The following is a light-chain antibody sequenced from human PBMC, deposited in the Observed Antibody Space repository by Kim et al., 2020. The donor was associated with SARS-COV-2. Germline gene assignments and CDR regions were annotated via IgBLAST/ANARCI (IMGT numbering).Light chain of an antibody. CDR3: HQRSDWPLT. CDR2: DAS. V-gene: IGKV3-11*01. CDR1: QSVGTS. J-gene: IGKJ4*01. Sequence: EIVLTQSPATLSLSPGERASLSCRASQSVGTSLVWYQQKVGQAPRLLIYDASKRATDIPAKFSGSGSGTDFTLTISNLESEDFAVYYSHQRSDWPLTFGGGTKVDIK.